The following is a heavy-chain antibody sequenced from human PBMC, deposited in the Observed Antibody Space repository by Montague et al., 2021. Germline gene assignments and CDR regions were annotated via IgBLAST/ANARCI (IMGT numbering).Heavy chain of an antibody. CDR1: GDSVAINRVA. V-gene: IGHV6-1*01. J-gene: IGHJ6*03. Sequence: CAISGDSVAINRVARNWIRQTPSREFEWQGISHYRSKWYNDYAVSVKSRITINPDTSKNQFSLQLNSVTPEDTAVYYCARRQRQAWAHSSSSPQYYYYYMDVWGKGTTVTVSS. CDR3: ARRQRQAWAHSSSSPQYYYYYMDV. D-gene: IGHD6-6*01. CDR2: SHYRSKWYN.